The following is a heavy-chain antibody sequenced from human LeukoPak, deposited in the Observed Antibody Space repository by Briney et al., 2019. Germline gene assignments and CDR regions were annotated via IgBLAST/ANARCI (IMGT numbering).Heavy chain of an antibody. Sequence: GSLKLSRGGSGINLRNLRVERVRPTSGKGLVWVLRFNRDGSTTKYADSVKGRFTISRDNSKNTLYLQMNSLRAEDTAVYYCARENGGSYNTGGAFDIWGQGTMVTVSS. D-gene: IGHD1-26*01. CDR2: FNRDGSTT. V-gene: IGHV3-74*03. J-gene: IGHJ3*02. CDR1: GINLRNLR. CDR3: ARENGGSYNTGGAFDI.